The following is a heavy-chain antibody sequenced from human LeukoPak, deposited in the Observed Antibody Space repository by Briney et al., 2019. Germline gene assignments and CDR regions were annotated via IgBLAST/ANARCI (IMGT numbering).Heavy chain of an antibody. V-gene: IGHV3-33*01. J-gene: IGHJ5*02. CDR1: GFTFSSYG. Sequence: PGGSLRLSCAASGFTFSSYGMHWVRQAPGKGLEWVAVIWYDGSNKYYADSVKGRFTISRDNSKNTLYLQMNSLRAEDTAVYYCARAQAYYYDSSGYYYDNWFDPWGQGTLVTVSS. D-gene: IGHD3-22*01. CDR2: IWYDGSNK. CDR3: ARAQAYYYDSSGYYYDNWFDP.